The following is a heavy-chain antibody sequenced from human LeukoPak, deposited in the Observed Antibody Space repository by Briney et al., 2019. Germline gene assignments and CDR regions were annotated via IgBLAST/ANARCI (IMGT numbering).Heavy chain of an antibody. CDR2: IYYSGST. CDR3: AREIRSSGDY. D-gene: IGHD6-6*01. CDR1: GGSISSSSYY. J-gene: IGHJ4*02. Sequence: SETLSLTCTVSGGSISSSSYYWGWIRQPPGKGLEWIGSIYYSGSTYYNPSLKGRVTISVDTSKNQFSLKLSSVTAADTAVYYCAREIRSSGDYWGQGTLVTVSS. V-gene: IGHV4-39*07.